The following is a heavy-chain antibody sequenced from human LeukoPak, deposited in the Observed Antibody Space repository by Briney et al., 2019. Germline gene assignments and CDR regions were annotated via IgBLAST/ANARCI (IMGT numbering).Heavy chain of an antibody. CDR3: ARDLSVSRFGEFPYYMDV. D-gene: IGHD3-10*01. CDR1: GFSLSSYW. V-gene: IGHV3-7*01. J-gene: IGHJ6*03. Sequence: GGSLRLSCAASGFSLSSYWMSWVRQAPGKGLEWVANIKQDGSEKYYVDSVKGRFTISRDNAKNSLYLQMNSLRAEDTAVYYCARDLSVSRFGEFPYYMDVWGKGTTVTISS. CDR2: IKQDGSEK.